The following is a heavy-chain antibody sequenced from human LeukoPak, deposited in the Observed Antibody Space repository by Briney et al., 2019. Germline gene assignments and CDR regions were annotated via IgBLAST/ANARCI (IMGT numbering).Heavy chain of an antibody. D-gene: IGHD2-15*01. Sequence: GESLQISCQGSGYPFTSYWIGWVRQLPGKGLEWMGIIYPGDSDTRYSPSFQGQVTISADKSISTAYLQWSSLKASDTAMYYCARGGPYPDWYFDLWGRGTLVAVSS. CDR2: IYPGDSDT. V-gene: IGHV5-51*01. J-gene: IGHJ2*01. CDR3: ARGGPYPDWYFDL. CDR1: GYPFTSYW.